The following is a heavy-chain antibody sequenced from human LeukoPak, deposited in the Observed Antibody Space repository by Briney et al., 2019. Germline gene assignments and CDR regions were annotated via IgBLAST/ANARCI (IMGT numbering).Heavy chain of an antibody. V-gene: IGHV3-23*01. J-gene: IGHJ6*02. CDR1: GFTFSSYA. CDR3: ARESLYDSSGYFDYYYYGMDV. CDR2: ISGSGGST. Sequence: GGSLRLSCAASGFTFSSYAMSWVRQAPGKGLEWVSVISGSGGSTYYADSVKGRFTISRDNSKNTLYLQMNSLRAEDTAVYYCARESLYDSSGYFDYYYYGMDVWGQGTTVTVSS. D-gene: IGHD3-22*01.